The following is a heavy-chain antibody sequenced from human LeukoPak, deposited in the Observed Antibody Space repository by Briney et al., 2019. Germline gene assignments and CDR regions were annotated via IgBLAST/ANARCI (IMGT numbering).Heavy chain of an antibody. CDR3: ARGPSGYHHT. CDR1: EFSVGSNY. CDR2: MYSGGSR. Sequence: PGGSLRLSCAASEFSVGSNYMTWVRHAPGQGLDWVSLMYSGGSRYYADSVKGRFTISRDNSKNTPYLQMNSLSAEETAVYYCARGPSGYHHTGGKGTLVTVSS. V-gene: IGHV3-66*01. J-gene: IGHJ4*02. D-gene: IGHD5-12*01.